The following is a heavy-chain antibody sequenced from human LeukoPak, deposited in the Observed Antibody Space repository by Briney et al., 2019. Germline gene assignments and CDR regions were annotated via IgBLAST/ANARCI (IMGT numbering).Heavy chain of an antibody. D-gene: IGHD6-13*01. CDR2: ISGSGGST. CDR3: AKDQAYSSGWYVHAPYYFDY. J-gene: IGHJ4*02. CDR1: GFTFSSYA. V-gene: IGHV3-23*01. Sequence: GGSLRLSCAASGFTFSSYAMSWVRQAPGKGLEWVSAISGSGGSTYYADSVKGRFTISRDNSKNTLYLQMNSLRAEDTAVYYCAKDQAYSSGWYVHAPYYFDYWGQGTLVTVSS.